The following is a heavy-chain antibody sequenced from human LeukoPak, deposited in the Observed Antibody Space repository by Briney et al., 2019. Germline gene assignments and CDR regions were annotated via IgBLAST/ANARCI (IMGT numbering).Heavy chain of an antibody. CDR3: ARHQRCNWNYLDY. Sequence: PSETLSLTCSVSGGPISTYYWSWIRQPPGKGLEWIGYISSSGSTNYNPSLKSRVTISVDTSKNQFSLKLSSVTAADTAVYYCARHQRCNWNYLDYWGQGSLVTVSS. CDR2: ISSSGST. J-gene: IGHJ4*02. CDR1: GGPISTYY. V-gene: IGHV4-59*08. D-gene: IGHD1-7*01.